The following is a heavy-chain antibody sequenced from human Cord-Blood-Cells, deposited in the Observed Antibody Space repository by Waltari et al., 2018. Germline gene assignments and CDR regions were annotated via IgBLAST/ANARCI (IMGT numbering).Heavy chain of an antibody. CDR2: INPNSGGT. CDR1: GYTFTGYY. CDR3: ARDRCSSTSCYFDY. V-gene: IGHV1-2*02. J-gene: IGHJ4*02. D-gene: IGHD2-2*01. Sequence: QVQLVQSGAEVKKPGASVQVSCKASGYTFTGYYMHWVRQATGQGLEWMGWINPNSGGTNYAQKFQGRVTMTRDTSISTAYMELSRLRSDDTAVYYCARDRCSSTSCYFDYWGQGTLVTVSS.